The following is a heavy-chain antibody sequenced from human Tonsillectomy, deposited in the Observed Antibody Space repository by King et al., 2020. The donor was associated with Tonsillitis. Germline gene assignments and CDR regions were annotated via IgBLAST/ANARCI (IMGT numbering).Heavy chain of an antibody. CDR2: IFYSGST. CDR1: GASISSSY. Sequence: VQLPESGPGLVKPSETLSLTCTVSGASISSSYWSWIRQPPGKGLEWIGYIFYSGSTNYNPSLKSRVTISLDTSKNQFSLRLSSVTAADTAVYYCARDLSSGWLGGGFHYWGQGTLVTVSS. V-gene: IGHV4-59*01. D-gene: IGHD6-19*01. J-gene: IGHJ4*02. CDR3: ARDLSSGWLGGGFHY.